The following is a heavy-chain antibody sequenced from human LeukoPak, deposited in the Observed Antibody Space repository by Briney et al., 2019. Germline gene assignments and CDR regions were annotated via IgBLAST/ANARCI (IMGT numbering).Heavy chain of an antibody. D-gene: IGHD6-6*01. Sequence: SETLSLTCAVYGGSFSGYYWSWIRQPPGKGLEWIGEINHSESTNYNPSLKSRVTISVDTSKNQFSLKLSSVTAADTAVYYCATTSIAARPHFDYWGQGTLVTVSS. V-gene: IGHV4-34*01. CDR2: INHSEST. CDR1: GGSFSGYY. J-gene: IGHJ4*02. CDR3: ATTSIAARPHFDY.